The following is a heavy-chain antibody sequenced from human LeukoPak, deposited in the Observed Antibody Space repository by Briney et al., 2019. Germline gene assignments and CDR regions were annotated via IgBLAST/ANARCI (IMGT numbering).Heavy chain of an antibody. CDR3: AKDLEGSGSFNFDY. D-gene: IGHD3-10*01. Sequence: GGSLRLSCAASGFTFSSYGMHWVRQAPGKGLEWVAFIRYDGSNKHYADSVKGRFTISRDNSKNTLYLQMNSLRAEDTAVYYCAKDLEGSGSFNFDYWGQGTLVTVSS. V-gene: IGHV3-30*02. CDR2: IRYDGSNK. CDR1: GFTFSSYG. J-gene: IGHJ4*02.